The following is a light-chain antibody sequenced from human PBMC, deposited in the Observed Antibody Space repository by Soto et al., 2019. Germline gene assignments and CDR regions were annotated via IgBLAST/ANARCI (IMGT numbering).Light chain of an antibody. Sequence: DIQMTQSPSSLSASVGDRVTITCRASQSISSYLNWYQQKPGKAPKLLIYAASSLQSGVPSRFSGSGSGTDLTLTISSLQPEDFATYYCQQSYSTPRTFGQGTEVEIK. CDR3: QQSYSTPRT. J-gene: IGKJ1*01. V-gene: IGKV1-39*01. CDR2: AAS. CDR1: QSISSY.